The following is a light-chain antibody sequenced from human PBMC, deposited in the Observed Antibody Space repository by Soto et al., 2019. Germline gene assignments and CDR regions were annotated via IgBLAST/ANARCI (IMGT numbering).Light chain of an antibody. CDR3: QQYNDWPPLT. Sequence: EIMMTQSPATVSVSPGERATLSCRASQSIRTNVAWYQQKPGQALRLLSYDASTRATGLSSRFSGSGSGTEFTLTISSLQSEDVAIYYCQQYNDWPPLTFGGGTRLEI. CDR1: QSIRTN. CDR2: DAS. V-gene: IGKV3-15*01. J-gene: IGKJ4*01.